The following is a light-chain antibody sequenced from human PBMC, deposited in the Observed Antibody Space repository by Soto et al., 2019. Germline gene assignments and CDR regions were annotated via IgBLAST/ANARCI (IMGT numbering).Light chain of an antibody. CDR1: SSDVGDYNY. CDR3: SSYTSSNTLV. J-gene: IGLJ2*01. V-gene: IGLV2-14*01. CDR2: DVS. Sequence: QSALTQPASVSGSPGQSITISCTGTSSDVGDYNYVSWYQQHPGNAPKLMIYDVSNRPSGVSNRFSGSKSGNTASLTISGLQAEDEADYYCSSYTSSNTLVFGGGTKLTVL.